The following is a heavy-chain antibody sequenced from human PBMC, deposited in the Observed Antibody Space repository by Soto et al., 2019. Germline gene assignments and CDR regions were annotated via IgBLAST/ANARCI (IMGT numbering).Heavy chain of an antibody. Sequence: QLQLQESGSRLVKPSQTVSLTCAVSGGSISSGGYSWSWIRQPPGKGLEWIGYIYHSGSTYYNPSLKSRVTISVDRSKNQFSLKLSSVTAADTAVYYCARGVDVWGQGTTVTVSS. CDR1: GGSISSGGYS. J-gene: IGHJ6*02. V-gene: IGHV4-30-2*01. CDR2: IYHSGST. CDR3: ARGVDV.